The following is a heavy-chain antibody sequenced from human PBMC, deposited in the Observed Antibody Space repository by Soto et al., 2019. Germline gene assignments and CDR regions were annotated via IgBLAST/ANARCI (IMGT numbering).Heavy chain of an antibody. Sequence: TLSLTCAVYGGSFSGYYWSWIRQPPGKGLEWIGEINHSGSTNYNPSLKSRVTISVDTSKNQFSLKLSSVTAADTAVYYCARVRGQQLFPWYYYMDVWGKGTTVTVSS. V-gene: IGHV4-34*01. D-gene: IGHD6-13*01. CDR3: ARVRGQQLFPWYYYMDV. CDR2: INHSGST. CDR1: GGSFSGYY. J-gene: IGHJ6*03.